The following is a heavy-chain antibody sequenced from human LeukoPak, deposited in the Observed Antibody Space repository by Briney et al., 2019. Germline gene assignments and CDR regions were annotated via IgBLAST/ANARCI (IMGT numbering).Heavy chain of an antibody. Sequence: GGSLRLSCAASGFTFGDYYMTWIRQAPGKGLQWVSYISISGTTIFYADSVKGRFTISRDNAKNSLYLQMNSLRAEDTAVYYCAELGITMIGGVWGKGTTVTISS. J-gene: IGHJ6*04. CDR1: GFTFGDYY. CDR3: AELGITMIGGV. CDR2: ISISGTTI. V-gene: IGHV3-11*04. D-gene: IGHD3-10*02.